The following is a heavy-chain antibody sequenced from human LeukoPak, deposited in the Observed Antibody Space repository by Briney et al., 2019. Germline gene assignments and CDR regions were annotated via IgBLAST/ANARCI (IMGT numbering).Heavy chain of an antibody. Sequence: PGGSLRLSCAASGFTFSSYWMSWVRQAPGKGLEWVANIKQDGSEKYYVDSVKGRFTISRDNAKNSLYLQMNSLRVEDTAVYYCVRDRSGQMEAFDIWGQGTMVTVSS. V-gene: IGHV3-7*01. CDR2: IKQDGSEK. J-gene: IGHJ3*02. CDR1: GFTFSSYW. CDR3: VRDRSGQMEAFDI. D-gene: IGHD5-24*01.